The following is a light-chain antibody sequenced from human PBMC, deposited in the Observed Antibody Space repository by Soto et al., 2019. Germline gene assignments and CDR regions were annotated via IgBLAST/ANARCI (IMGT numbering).Light chain of an antibody. V-gene: IGKV1-5*03. CDR1: QSISSW. J-gene: IGKJ1*01. CDR3: QQYNSYSYWT. Sequence: DIQMTQSPSTLSASVGDRVTITCRASQSISSWLAWYQQKPGKAPKLLIYKASSLESGVPSRFSGSGSGTEFTHTISSLQPDDFATYYCQQYNSYSYWTFGQGTKVEIK. CDR2: KAS.